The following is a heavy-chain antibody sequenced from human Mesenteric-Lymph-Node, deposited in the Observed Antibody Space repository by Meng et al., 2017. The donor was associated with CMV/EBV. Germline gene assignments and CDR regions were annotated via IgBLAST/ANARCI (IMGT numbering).Heavy chain of an antibody. D-gene: IGHD3-10*01. Sequence: TVSGGSSRSGGYYWNWIRQHPGKGLEWIGSIYSSGSTYYNPSLKSRLTISVDTSKNQFSLNLSSVTAADTAVYYCAREGDSGGAFDIWGQGTMVTVSS. V-gene: IGHV4-31*02. CDR2: IYSSGST. J-gene: IGHJ3*02. CDR1: GGSSRSGGYY. CDR3: AREGDSGGAFDI.